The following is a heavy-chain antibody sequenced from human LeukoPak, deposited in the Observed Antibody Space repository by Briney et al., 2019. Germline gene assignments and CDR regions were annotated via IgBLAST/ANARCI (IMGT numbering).Heavy chain of an antibody. J-gene: IGHJ5*02. V-gene: IGHV3-11*01. Sequence: GGSLRLSCAASGFTFSDYYMSWIRQAPGKGLEWVSYISSSGTTIYYADSVKGRFTISRDNAKNSLYLQMNSLRAEDTAVYYCARDHYYDSGGYYSGSGGNWFDPWGQGTLVTVSS. CDR1: GFTFSDYY. D-gene: IGHD3-22*01. CDR2: ISSSGTTI. CDR3: ARDHYYDSGGYYSGSGGNWFDP.